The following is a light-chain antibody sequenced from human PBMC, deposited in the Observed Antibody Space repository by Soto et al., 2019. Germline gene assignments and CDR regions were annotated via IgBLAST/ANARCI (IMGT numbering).Light chain of an antibody. CDR3: CSYAGSYTFYV. Sequence: QSAPTQPRSVSGSPGQSVTISCTGTSSDVGGYNYVSWYQQHPGKAPKLMIYDVSKRPSGVPDRFSGSKSGNTASLTISGLQAEDEADYNCCSYAGSYTFYVFGTGTKLTVL. CDR1: SSDVGGYNY. V-gene: IGLV2-11*01. CDR2: DVS. J-gene: IGLJ1*01.